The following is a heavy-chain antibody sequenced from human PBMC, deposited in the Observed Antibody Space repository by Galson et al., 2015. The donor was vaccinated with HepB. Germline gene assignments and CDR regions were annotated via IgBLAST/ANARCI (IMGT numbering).Heavy chain of an antibody. Sequence: SLRLSCAASGFIFSSYVMSWVRQAPGKGLEWVSSISGSGGSKYYADSVKGRFTISRDNFSKTLYLQMNSLRVEDTAVYYCAKGGPQTLCYFDYWGQGALVTVSS. CDR3: AKGGPQTLCYFDY. CDR1: GFIFSSYV. V-gene: IGHV3-23*01. D-gene: IGHD2/OR15-2a*01. J-gene: IGHJ4*02. CDR2: ISGSGGSK.